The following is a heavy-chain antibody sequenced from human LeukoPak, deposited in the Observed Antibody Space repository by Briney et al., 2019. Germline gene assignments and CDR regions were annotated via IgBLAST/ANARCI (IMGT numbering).Heavy chain of an antibody. CDR1: GFTFSSYG. V-gene: IGHV3-33*01. J-gene: IGHJ4*02. CDR2: IWHDGSNK. Sequence: GGSLRLSCAASGFTFSSYGMHWVRQAPGKGLEWVGVIWHDGSNKYYVDSVKGRFTISRDNSKDTLYLQMNSLRAEDTAVYYCARERCSGGSCYSGMDYWGQGTLVTVSS. CDR3: ARERCSGGSCYSGMDY. D-gene: IGHD2-15*01.